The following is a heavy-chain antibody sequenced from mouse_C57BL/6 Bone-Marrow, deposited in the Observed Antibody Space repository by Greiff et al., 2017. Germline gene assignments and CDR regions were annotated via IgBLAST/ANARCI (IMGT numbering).Heavy chain of an antibody. CDR1: GYSITSGYY. D-gene: IGHD1-1*01. CDR3: ARDGAKGYAMDY. V-gene: IGHV3-6*01. J-gene: IGHJ4*01. Sequence: EVHLVESGPGLVKPSQSLSLTCSVTGYSITSGYYWNWIRQFPGNKLEWMGYISYDGSNNYNPSLKNRISITRDTSKNQFFLKLNSVTTEDTATYYCARDGAKGYAMDYWGQGTSVTVSS. CDR2: ISYDGSN.